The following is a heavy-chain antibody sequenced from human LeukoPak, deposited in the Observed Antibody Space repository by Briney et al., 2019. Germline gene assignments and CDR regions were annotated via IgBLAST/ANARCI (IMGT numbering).Heavy chain of an antibody. J-gene: IGHJ4*02. V-gene: IGHV4-39*01. CDR1: GGSISSSRHY. Sequence: PSETLSLTCTVSGGSISSSRHYWIWLPQPPGKTLDGIATIYYSGGTYYAPSLKSRATISVVTSKNQFSLSLTSVTAADTAVYFGARKVGAATVPLDYWGQGTLVTVSS. CDR3: ARKVGAATVPLDY. D-gene: IGHD6-13*01. CDR2: IYYSGGT.